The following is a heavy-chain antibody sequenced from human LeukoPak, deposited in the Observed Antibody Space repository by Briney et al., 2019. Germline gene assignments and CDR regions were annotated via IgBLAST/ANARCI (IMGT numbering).Heavy chain of an antibody. D-gene: IGHD6-19*01. CDR3: AMGSDKGIAVAGNWFDL. Sequence: ASVKVSCKVSGYTLTELSMHWVRQAPGKGLEWMGGFDPEDGETIYAQKFQGRVTMTEDTSTDTAYMELSSLRSEDTAVYYCAMGSDKGIAVAGNWFDLWGQGTLVTVSS. CDR1: GYTLTELS. J-gene: IGHJ5*02. CDR2: FDPEDGET. V-gene: IGHV1-24*01.